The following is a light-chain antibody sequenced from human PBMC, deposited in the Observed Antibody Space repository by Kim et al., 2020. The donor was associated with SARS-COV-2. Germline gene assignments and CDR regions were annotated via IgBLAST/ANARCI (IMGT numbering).Light chain of an antibody. CDR3: EQSNTWPRT. Sequence: SVSPGERATLSCRASQSVNSDLAWYQQKPGQAPRLLICRASTRATGIPARFSGSGSGTEFTLTISSLQSEDFALYYCEQSNTWPRTFGQGTKVEI. CDR2: RAS. J-gene: IGKJ1*01. CDR1: QSVNSD. V-gene: IGKV3D-15*01.